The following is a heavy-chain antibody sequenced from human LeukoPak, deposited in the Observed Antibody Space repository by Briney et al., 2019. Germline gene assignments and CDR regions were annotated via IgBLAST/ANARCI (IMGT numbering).Heavy chain of an antibody. CDR1: GFILSNYN. Sequence: PGESLRLSCEASGFILSNYNMNWVRQAPGKGLEWVSYISSSGSATFYADSVKGRFTISRDSSKNSLYLQMNRVRDEDTAVYYCAKVGAADEDYWGQGTLVTVSS. D-gene: IGHD1-26*01. V-gene: IGHV3-48*02. CDR3: AKVGAADEDY. J-gene: IGHJ4*02. CDR2: ISSSGSAT.